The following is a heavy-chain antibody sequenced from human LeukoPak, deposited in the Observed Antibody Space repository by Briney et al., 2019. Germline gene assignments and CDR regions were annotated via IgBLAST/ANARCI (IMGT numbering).Heavy chain of an antibody. D-gene: IGHD4-17*01. CDR1: GAATTSNY. Sequence: WETLSLTCTVSGAATTSNYWAWIRQSPEKGLEWIGYIYNYGSTKYEPSLKSRVSISEDTAKNQFSLNLKSVTAADTAVYYCARVVGYGDSRHYDHWGHGILVTVSS. J-gene: IGHJ4*01. CDR2: IYNYGST. CDR3: ARVVGYGDSRHYDH. V-gene: IGHV4-59*01.